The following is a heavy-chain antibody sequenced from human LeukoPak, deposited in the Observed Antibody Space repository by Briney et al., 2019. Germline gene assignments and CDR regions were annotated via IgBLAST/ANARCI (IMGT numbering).Heavy chain of an antibody. CDR1: GYTFTGYY. D-gene: IGHD6-13*01. V-gene: IGHV1-18*04. J-gene: IGHJ4*02. CDR3: ARDGSYSSSWENFDY. CDR2: ISAYNGNT. Sequence: ASVKVSCKASGYTFTGYYMHWVRQAPGQGLEWMGWISAYNGNTNYAQKLQGRVTMTTDTSTSTAYMELRSLRSDDTAVYYCARDGSYSSSWENFDYWGQGTLVTVSS.